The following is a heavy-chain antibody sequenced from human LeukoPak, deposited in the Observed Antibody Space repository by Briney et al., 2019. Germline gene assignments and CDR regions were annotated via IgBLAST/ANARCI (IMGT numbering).Heavy chain of an antibody. Sequence: GGSLRLSCAASGFTVSSNYMSWVRQAPGKGLEWVSVIYSGGSTYYADSVKGRFTISRDNSKNTLYLQMNSLRAEDTAVYYCAREKTGYSYGYNWFDPWGQGTVVTVSS. CDR2: IYSGGST. D-gene: IGHD5-18*01. V-gene: IGHV3-66*02. CDR3: AREKTGYSYGYNWFDP. CDR1: GFTVSSNY. J-gene: IGHJ5*02.